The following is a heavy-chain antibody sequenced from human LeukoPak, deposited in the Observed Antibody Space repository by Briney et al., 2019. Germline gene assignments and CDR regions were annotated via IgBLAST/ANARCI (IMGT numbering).Heavy chain of an antibody. CDR1: GFTFSSFG. CDR2: TSYDGNEK. V-gene: IGHV3-30*18. D-gene: IGHD6-25*01. J-gene: IGHJ4*02. Sequence: GGSLRLSCAASGFTFSSFGMHWVRQAPGQGLEWVSVTSYDGNEKYYADSVKGRFTISRDNSKNTVYLQMKRLRAEDTAVYYCANGGARAATGRMGFWGQGTLVTVSS. CDR3: ANGGARAATGRMGF.